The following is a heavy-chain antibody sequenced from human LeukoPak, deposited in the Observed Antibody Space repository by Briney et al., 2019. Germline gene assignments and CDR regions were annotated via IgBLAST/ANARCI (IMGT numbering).Heavy chain of an antibody. V-gene: IGHV3-53*04. J-gene: IGHJ4*02. CDR1: GFTVSSNY. D-gene: IGHD1-26*01. Sequence: QTGGSLRLSCAASGFTVSSNYMSWVRQAPGKGLEWVSVIYSGGSTYYADSVKGRFTISRHSSKSTLYLQMNSLRAEDTAVYYCARGEKGKTWELLPALWGQGTLVTVSS. CDR3: ARGEKGKTWELLPAL. CDR2: IYSGGST.